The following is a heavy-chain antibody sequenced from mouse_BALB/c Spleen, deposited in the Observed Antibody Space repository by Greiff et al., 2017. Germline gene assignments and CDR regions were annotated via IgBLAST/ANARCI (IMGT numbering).Heavy chain of an antibody. CDR3: ARTYYGSSYESWFAY. CDR2: INPSTGYT. CDR1: GYTFTSYW. D-gene: IGHD1-1*01. Sequence: QVHVKQSGAELAKPGASVKMSCKASGYTFTSYWMHWVKQRPGQGLEWIGYINPSTGYTEYNQKFKDKATLTADKSSSTAYMQLSSLTSEDSAVYYCARTYYGSSYESWFAYWGQGTLVTVSA. V-gene: IGHV1-7*01. J-gene: IGHJ3*01.